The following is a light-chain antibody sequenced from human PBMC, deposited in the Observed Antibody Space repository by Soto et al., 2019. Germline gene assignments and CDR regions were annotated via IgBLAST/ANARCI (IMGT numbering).Light chain of an antibody. V-gene: IGKV3-15*01. CDR3: HPYTVWPHT. CDR1: QGIGYT. Sequence: EVVMTQSPATLSVSPGEAVTLSCRASQGIGYTLSWYQHKPGQTPRLLIYDTSTRATGVPAGFSGSRSGPEFTLPVHSLQAEAFALYYCHPYTVWPHTFCEGTTVE. J-gene: IGKJ4*01. CDR2: DTS.